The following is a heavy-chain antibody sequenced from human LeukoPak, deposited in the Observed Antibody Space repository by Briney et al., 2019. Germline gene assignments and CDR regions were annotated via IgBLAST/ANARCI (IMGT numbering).Heavy chain of an antibody. V-gene: IGHV1-2*02. CDR3: ARVGSSWYERFAYYFDY. CDR1: GYTFTGYY. Sequence: VASVKVSCKASGYTFTGYYMHWVRQAPGQGLEWMGWINPNSGGTNYAQKFQGRVTMTRDTSISTAYMELSRLRSDDTAVCYCARVGSSWYERFAYYFDYWGQGTLVTVSS. J-gene: IGHJ4*02. D-gene: IGHD6-13*01. CDR2: INPNSGGT.